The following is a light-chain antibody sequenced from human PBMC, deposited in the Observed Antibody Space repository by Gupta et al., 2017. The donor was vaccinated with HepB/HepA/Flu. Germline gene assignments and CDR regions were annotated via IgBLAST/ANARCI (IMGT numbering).Light chain of an antibody. J-gene: IGKJ3*01. V-gene: IGKV1-17*01. CDR2: AAS. Sequence: DIQMTQSPSSLSASVVDRVTITCRASQGIRNDLGWYQQKPGKAPKRLIYAASSVKSAVPSRFSGTGSESAFTLTIISRQPEDIANYYCRRHNTYRITFGTGTRVEIK. CDR3: RRHNTYRIT. CDR1: QGIRND.